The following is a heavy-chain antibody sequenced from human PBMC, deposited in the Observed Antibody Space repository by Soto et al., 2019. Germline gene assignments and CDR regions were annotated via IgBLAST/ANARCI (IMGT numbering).Heavy chain of an antibody. D-gene: IGHD3-22*01. CDR3: ARDSSGYTNWFDP. V-gene: IGHV1-69*13. CDR1: GGTFSSYA. Sequence: SVNVSFKASGGTFSSYAISWVRQAPGQGLEWMGGIIPILGTANYAQKFQGRVTITADESTSTAYMELSSLRSEDMAVYYCARDSSGYTNWFDPWGQGTLVTVSS. CDR2: IIPILGTA. J-gene: IGHJ5*02.